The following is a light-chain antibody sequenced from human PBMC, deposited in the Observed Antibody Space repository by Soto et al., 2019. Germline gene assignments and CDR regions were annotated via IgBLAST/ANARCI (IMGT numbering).Light chain of an antibody. CDR3: QQYGSLPYT. CDR2: GVS. CDR1: QSVSRST. Sequence: EIVMTQSPATLSVSPGERATLSCRASQSVSRSTLVWYQQKPGQAPRLLIYGVSSRATGFPDRFSGSGSGTDFTLTISRLEPEDFAVYFCQQYGSLPYTFGQGTKLEI. J-gene: IGKJ2*01. V-gene: IGKV3-20*01.